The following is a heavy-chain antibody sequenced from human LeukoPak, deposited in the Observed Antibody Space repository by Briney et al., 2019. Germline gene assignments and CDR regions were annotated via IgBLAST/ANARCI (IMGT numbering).Heavy chain of an antibody. D-gene: IGHD3-22*01. CDR1: GFTFVSYS. CDR3: AKGWQDSSGYLSY. Sequence: LPGGSLRLSCAASGFTFVSYSMNWVRQAPGKGLEWVSAFSGSGGSTYYANSVKGRFTISRDNSKNTLYLQMNSLRAEDTAVYYCAKGWQDSSGYLSYWGQGTLVTVSS. J-gene: IGHJ4*02. CDR2: FSGSGGST. V-gene: IGHV3-23*01.